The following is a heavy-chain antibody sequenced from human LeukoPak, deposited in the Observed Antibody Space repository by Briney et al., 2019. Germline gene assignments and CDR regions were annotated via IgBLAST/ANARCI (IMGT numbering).Heavy chain of an antibody. D-gene: IGHD3-3*01. CDR3: ARETTIFGVVTPGYYYYYMDV. V-gene: IGHV1-69*05. J-gene: IGHJ6*03. CDR1: GGTFSSYA. CDR2: IIPIFGTA. Sequence: SVKVSCKASGGTFSSYAISWVRQAPGQGLEWMGGIIPIFGTANYAQKFQGRVTITTDESTSTAYMELSSLRSEDTAVYYCARETTIFGVVTPGYYYYYMDVWGKGTTVTVSS.